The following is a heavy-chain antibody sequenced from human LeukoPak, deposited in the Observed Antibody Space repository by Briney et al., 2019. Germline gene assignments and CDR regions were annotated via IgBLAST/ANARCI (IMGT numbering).Heavy chain of an antibody. V-gene: IGHV3-21*01. D-gene: IGHD2-2*01. CDR3: AIPGVSGGY. Sequence: PGGSLRLSCAASGLSLTSFIMNSVRQAPGKGLEWVSSISGSSSYIYYADSVKGRFTISRDNAKNSLYLQMNSLRADDTAVYYRAIPGVSGGYWGQGTLVTVSS. J-gene: IGHJ4*02. CDR2: ISGSSSYI. CDR1: GLSLTSFI.